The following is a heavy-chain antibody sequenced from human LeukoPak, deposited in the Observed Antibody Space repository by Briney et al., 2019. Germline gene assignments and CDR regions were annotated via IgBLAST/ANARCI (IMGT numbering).Heavy chain of an antibody. V-gene: IGHV1-2*02. Sequence: ASVKVSFKASGYTFTGYYMHWVRQAPGQGLEWMGWINPNSGGTNYAQKFQGRVTMTRDTSISTAYMELSRLRSDDTAVYYCARDPSSSWAIYGMDVWGQGTTVTVSS. D-gene: IGHD6-13*01. CDR1: GYTFTGYY. CDR3: ARDPSSSWAIYGMDV. CDR2: INPNSGGT. J-gene: IGHJ6*02.